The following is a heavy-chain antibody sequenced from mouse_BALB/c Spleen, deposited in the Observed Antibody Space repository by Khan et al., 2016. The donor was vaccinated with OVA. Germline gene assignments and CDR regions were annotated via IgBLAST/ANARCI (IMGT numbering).Heavy chain of an antibody. D-gene: IGHD4-1*01. V-gene: IGHV9-1*02. CDR3: ARISSSWVSDV. Sequence: QIQLVQSGPELKKPGETVKISCKASGYTFTNYGMNWVKQAPGKGLKWMGWINTYTGEPTYADDFKGRFVFSLETSASTAYLQISNLKNEDMTTXFCARISSSWVSDVWGPGTTVTVSS. J-gene: IGHJ1*02. CDR2: INTYTGEP. CDR1: GYTFTNYG.